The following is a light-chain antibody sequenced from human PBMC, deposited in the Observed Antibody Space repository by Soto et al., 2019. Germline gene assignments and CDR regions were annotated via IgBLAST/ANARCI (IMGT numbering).Light chain of an antibody. J-gene: IGLJ2*01. CDR2: DTS. CDR1: TGAVTSGHY. CDR3: LLSYNAARSWV. V-gene: IGLV7-46*01. Sequence: QAVVTQEPSLTVSPGGTVTLTCGSSTGAVTSGHYPYWFQQKPGQAPRTLIYDTSDKHSWTPARFSGSLLGGKAALTLSGAQPEDEAEYYCLLSYNAARSWVFGGGTKLTVL.